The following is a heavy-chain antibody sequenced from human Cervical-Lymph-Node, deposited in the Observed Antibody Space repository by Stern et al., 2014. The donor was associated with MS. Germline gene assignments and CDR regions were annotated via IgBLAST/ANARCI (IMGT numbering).Heavy chain of an antibody. D-gene: IGHD6-19*01. CDR3: ASSRIAVTLDY. CDR1: GYSFTSYW. V-gene: IGHV5-51*03. J-gene: IGHJ4*02. CDR2: IFPGDSDT. Sequence: VQLVQSGAEVKKPGASLKISCKVSGYSFTSYWIGWVRQMPGKGLEWTGIIFPGDSDTRYRPACQGQVTISVDKSISTAYLQWSSLKASDTAMYYCASSRIAVTLDYWGQGTQVTVSS.